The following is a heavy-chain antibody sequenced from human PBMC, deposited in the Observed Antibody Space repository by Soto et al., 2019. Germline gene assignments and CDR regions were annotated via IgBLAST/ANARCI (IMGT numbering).Heavy chain of an antibody. CDR2: IWYDGSNK. Sequence: GGSLRLSCAASGFTFSSYGMHWVRQAPGKGLEWVAVIWYDGSNKYYADSVKGRFTISRDNSKNTLYLQMNSLRAEDTAVYYCARDKTEMIPYYYGMDVWGQGTTVTVSS. V-gene: IGHV3-33*01. CDR1: GFTFSSYG. CDR3: ARDKTEMIPYYYGMDV. J-gene: IGHJ6*02. D-gene: IGHD3-16*01.